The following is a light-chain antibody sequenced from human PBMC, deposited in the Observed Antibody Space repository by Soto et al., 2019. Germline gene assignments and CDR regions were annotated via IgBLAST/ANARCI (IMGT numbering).Light chain of an antibody. Sequence: AIQMTQSPSSLSASVGDRVTITCGARQNIRNDLGWYQQKPGKAPKILIYAATTLQSGVPFNFSGSGSGTDFTLTISSLQPEDFATYYCLQDYSQPWTFGQGTKVEI. CDR2: AAT. CDR3: LQDYSQPWT. CDR1: QNIRND. V-gene: IGKV1-6*01. J-gene: IGKJ1*01.